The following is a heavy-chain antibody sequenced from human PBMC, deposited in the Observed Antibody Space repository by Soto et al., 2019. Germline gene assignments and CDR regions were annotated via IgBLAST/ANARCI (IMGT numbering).Heavy chain of an antibody. CDR1: GFTFSRNA. Sequence: QVQLVESGGGVVQPGRSLRLSCAASGFTFSRNAMHWVRQAPGKGLEWVAVISYDGSNKYYADSVKGRFTIARDNSQNTLYLQMNCLTAEDTAVSYCAGGVVIWVDYLGQGTLVTVSS. D-gene: IGHD2-21*01. CDR3: AGGVVIWVDY. J-gene: IGHJ4*02. V-gene: IGHV3-30-3*01. CDR2: ISYDGSNK.